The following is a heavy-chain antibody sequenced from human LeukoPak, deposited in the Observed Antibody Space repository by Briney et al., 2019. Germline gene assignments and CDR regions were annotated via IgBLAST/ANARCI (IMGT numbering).Heavy chain of an antibody. J-gene: IGHJ5*02. CDR1: GGSISSYY. V-gene: IGHV4-59*08. CDR3: ARHQSSSGGPWFDP. Sequence: SETLSLTCTVSGGSISSYYWSWIRQPPGKRLEWIGYIYYSGSTNYNPSLKSRVTISVDTSKNQFSLKLSSVTAADTAVYYCARHQSSSGGPWFDPWGQGTLVTVSS. CDR2: IYYSGST. D-gene: IGHD6-19*01.